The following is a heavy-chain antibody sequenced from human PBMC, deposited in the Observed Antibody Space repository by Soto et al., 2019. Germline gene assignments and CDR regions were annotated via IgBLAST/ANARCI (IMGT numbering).Heavy chain of an antibody. J-gene: IGHJ4*02. CDR2: IGTAGDT. V-gene: IGHV3-13*01. CDR1: GFTFSSYD. CDR3: ARSYSSGWYYFDY. Sequence: GGSLRLSCAASGFTFSSYDMHWVRQATGKGLEWVSAIGTAGDTYYPGSVKGRFTISRDNAKNSLYLQMNSLRAEDTAVYYCARSYSSGWYYFDYWGQGTLVTVSS. D-gene: IGHD6-19*01.